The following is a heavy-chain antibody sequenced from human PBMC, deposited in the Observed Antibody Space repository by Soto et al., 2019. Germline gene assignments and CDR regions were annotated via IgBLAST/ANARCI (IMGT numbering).Heavy chain of an antibody. Sequence: QITLKESGHTLVKPTQTLTLTCAFSGFSLSTSGVGVGWIRQPPGQALEWLALIYWDDDKRYTPSLKSRLTITQDTSKNQVVLTMTNVDPVDTATYYCAHRDSTVVTYDYWGQGTPVTVSS. CDR3: AHRDSTVVTYDY. V-gene: IGHV2-5*02. D-gene: IGHD4-17*01. CDR2: IYWDDDK. J-gene: IGHJ4*02. CDR1: GFSLSTSGVG.